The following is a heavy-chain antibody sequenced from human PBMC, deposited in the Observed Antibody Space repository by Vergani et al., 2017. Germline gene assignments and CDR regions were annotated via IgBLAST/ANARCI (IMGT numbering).Heavy chain of an antibody. CDR2: IYYIGRT. V-gene: IGHV4-39*01. CDR3: ARPASSGWYPFDY. Sequence: QLQLQESGPGLVKPSETLSLTCTVSGGSISRSSYYWGWIRQPPGKGLEWIGSIYYIGRTYYNPSLKSRVTISVDTPKKQFSLNLSSVTAADTAVYYCARPASSGWYPFDYWGQGTLVTVSS. CDR1: GGSISRSSYY. J-gene: IGHJ4*02. D-gene: IGHD6-19*01.